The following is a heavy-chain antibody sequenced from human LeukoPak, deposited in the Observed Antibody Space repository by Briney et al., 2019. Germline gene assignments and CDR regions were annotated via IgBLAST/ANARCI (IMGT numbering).Heavy chain of an antibody. CDR1: GFTFEDYG. Sequence: VQPGGSLRLSCAASGFTFEDYGMHWVRPAPGKGLEWVSLITGNGVSTYYADSVKGRFTISRDNSKNSLYLQMNSLRTEDTALYYCAKCVYSNIYYWFDPWGQGTLVSVSS. D-gene: IGHD6-13*01. CDR2: ITGNGVST. V-gene: IGHV3-43*02. J-gene: IGHJ5*02. CDR3: AKCVYSNIYYWFDP.